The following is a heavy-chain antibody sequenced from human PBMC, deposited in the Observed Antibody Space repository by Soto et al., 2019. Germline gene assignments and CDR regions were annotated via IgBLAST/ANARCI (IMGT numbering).Heavy chain of an antibody. CDR2: INAGNGNT. J-gene: IGHJ6*03. Sequence: QVQLVQSGAEVKKPGASVKVSRKASGYTFTSYAMHWVRQAPGQRLEWMGWINAGNGNTKYSQKFQGRVTITRDTSASTAYMELSSLRSEDTAVYYCARGHDFWSGLYYMDVWGKGTTVTVSS. CDR1: GYTFTSYA. CDR3: ARGHDFWSGLYYMDV. V-gene: IGHV1-3*01. D-gene: IGHD3-3*01.